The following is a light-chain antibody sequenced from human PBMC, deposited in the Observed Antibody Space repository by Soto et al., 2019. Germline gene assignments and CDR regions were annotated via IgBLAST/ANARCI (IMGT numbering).Light chain of an antibody. Sequence: QSVLTQPPSASGTPGQRVTISCSGGSSNIGTNAVNWYQQLPGTAPKLLIYNNNQRPSGVPDRSSGSKSGTSASLASSGLQSEDEADYYCAAWDDSLSGYVFGTGTKVTVL. CDR1: SSNIGTNA. CDR2: NNN. V-gene: IGLV1-44*01. J-gene: IGLJ1*01. CDR3: AAWDDSLSGYV.